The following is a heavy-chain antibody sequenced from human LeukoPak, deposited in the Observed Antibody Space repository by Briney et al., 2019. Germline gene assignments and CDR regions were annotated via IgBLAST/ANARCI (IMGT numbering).Heavy chain of an antibody. CDR2: IYYSGST. J-gene: IGHJ4*02. D-gene: IGHD5-18*01. V-gene: IGHV4-61*08. CDR1: GGSISSGGYS. Sequence: SETLSLTCAVSGGSISSGGYSWSWIRQPPGKGLEWIGYIYYSGSTNYNPSLKSRVIISVDTSKNQFSLKVTSVTAADTAVYYCARHEDTAMVVSPFDSWGQGTLVTVSS. CDR3: ARHEDTAMVVSPFDS.